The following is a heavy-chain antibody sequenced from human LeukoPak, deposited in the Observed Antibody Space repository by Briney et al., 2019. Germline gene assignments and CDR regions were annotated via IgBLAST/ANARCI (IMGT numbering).Heavy chain of an antibody. CDR2: ISWNSGSI. Sequence: GGSLRLSCAASGFTFDDYAMHWVRQTPGKGLEWVSGISWNSGSIGYADSVKGRFTISRDNAKNSLYLQMNSLRAEDTALYYCAKDISGYCGGDCPVLDAFDIWGQGTMVTVSS. CDR1: GFTFDDYA. V-gene: IGHV3-9*01. CDR3: AKDISGYCGGDCPVLDAFDI. D-gene: IGHD2-21*02. J-gene: IGHJ3*02.